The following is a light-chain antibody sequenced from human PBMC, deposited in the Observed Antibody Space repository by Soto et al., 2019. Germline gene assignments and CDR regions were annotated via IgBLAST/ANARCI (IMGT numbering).Light chain of an antibody. V-gene: IGKV3-20*01. J-gene: IGKJ4*01. CDR2: RAS. CDR3: QQYAASPLT. CDR1: QSVTSNY. Sequence: EIVLTQSSGTLSLSPGERATLSCRASQSVTSNYLAWYQQKSGQAPRLLIDRASTRATGIPDRFSGSGSGTDFSLIISSLEPEACAVYYCQQYAASPLTFGGGTKLEI.